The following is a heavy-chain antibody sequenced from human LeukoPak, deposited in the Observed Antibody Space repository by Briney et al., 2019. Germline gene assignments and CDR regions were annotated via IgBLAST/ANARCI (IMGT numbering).Heavy chain of an antibody. CDR3: ARDLRYYGSGSLGY. CDR1: GYTFTSYG. Sequence: GASVKVSCKASGYTFTSYGISWVRQAPGQGLEWMGWISAYNGNTNYAQKLQGRVTMTTDTSTSTAYMGLRSLRSDDTAVYYCARDLRYYGSGSLGYWGQGTLVTVSS. CDR2: ISAYNGNT. J-gene: IGHJ4*02. V-gene: IGHV1-18*01. D-gene: IGHD3-10*01.